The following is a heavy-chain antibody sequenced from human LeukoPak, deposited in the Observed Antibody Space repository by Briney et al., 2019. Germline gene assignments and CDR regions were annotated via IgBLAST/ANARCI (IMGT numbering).Heavy chain of an antibody. J-gene: IGHJ4*02. CDR3: ARGPFSRSPLFDS. V-gene: IGHV4-34*01. CDR1: GGSVNGYF. Sequence: SETLSLTCAVYGGSVNGYFWNWIRQPPGKGLEWIGEITQSGSTNYNPSLKSRVTMSLDTSKNQSSLNLHSVTAADTAVYYCARGPFSRSPLFDSWGQGALVTVSS. CDR2: ITQSGST. D-gene: IGHD6-6*01.